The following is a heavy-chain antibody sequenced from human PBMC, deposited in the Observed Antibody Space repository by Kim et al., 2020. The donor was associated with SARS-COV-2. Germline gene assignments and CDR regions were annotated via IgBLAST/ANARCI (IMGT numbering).Heavy chain of an antibody. V-gene: IGHV3-30*02. Sequence: SVKGRFTISRDNSKNTLYLQMNSLRAEDTAVYYCAKDLASSSWYYYGMDVWGQGTTVTVSS. CDR3: AKDLASSSWYYYGMDV. J-gene: IGHJ6*02. D-gene: IGHD6-13*01.